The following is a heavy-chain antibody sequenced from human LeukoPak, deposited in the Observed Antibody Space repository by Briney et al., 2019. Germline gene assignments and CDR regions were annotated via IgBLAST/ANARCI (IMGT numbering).Heavy chain of an antibody. CDR3: AREGGSGSYFDAFDI. CDR1: GFTFSSYS. Sequence: PGGSLRLSCAASGFTFSSYSMNWVRQAPGKGLEWVSSISSSSSYIYYADSVKGRFTISRDNAKNSLYLQMNSLRAEDTAVYYCAREGGSGSYFDAFDIWGQGTMVTVSS. CDR2: ISSSSSYI. V-gene: IGHV3-21*01. J-gene: IGHJ3*02. D-gene: IGHD1-26*01.